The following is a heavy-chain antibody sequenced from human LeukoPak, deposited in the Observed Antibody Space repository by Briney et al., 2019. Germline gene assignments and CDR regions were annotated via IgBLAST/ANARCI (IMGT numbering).Heavy chain of an antibody. CDR1: GFTFSSYW. J-gene: IGHJ4*02. V-gene: IGHV3-7*01. CDR3: ARDGGYYFDY. D-gene: IGHD3-16*01. Sequence: PGGSLRLSCAAPGFTFSSYWMNWVRQAPGKGLEWVANIKQDGSEKYYVDSVKGRFTISRDNAKNSLYLQMNSLRAEDTAVYYCARDGGYYFDYWGQGTLVTVSS. CDR2: IKQDGSEK.